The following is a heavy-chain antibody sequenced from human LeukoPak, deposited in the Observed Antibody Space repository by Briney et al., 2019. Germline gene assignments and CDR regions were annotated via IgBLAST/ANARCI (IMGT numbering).Heavy chain of an antibody. J-gene: IGHJ4*02. CDR1: GFTFTNYA. Sequence: GGSLRLSCAASGFTFTNYAMHWVRQAPGKGLEWLALISSDGRDTYYADSVKGRFTISRDNSKNTLLLQMNSLRAEDTAVYYCARSPYSNYPTSDYWGQGTLLTVSS. CDR3: ARSPYSNYPTSDY. CDR2: ISSDGRDT. D-gene: IGHD4-11*01. V-gene: IGHV3-30*04.